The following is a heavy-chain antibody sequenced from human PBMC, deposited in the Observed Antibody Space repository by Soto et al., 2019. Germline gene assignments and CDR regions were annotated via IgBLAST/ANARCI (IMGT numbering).Heavy chain of an antibody. CDR1: GLTFSSYA. CDR3: AKGTDCGSFLALDY. D-gene: IGHD1-26*01. J-gene: IGHJ4*02. Sequence: EVPLLESGGGLVQPGGSLRLSCGVSGLTFSSYAMAWVRQAPGKGLEWVSAISGSGITTHYADSVKGRLTISRDNSRNTLFLQMDSLRAEDTAVYYGAKGTDCGSFLALDYWGQGTLVAASS. V-gene: IGHV3-23*01. CDR2: ISGSGITT.